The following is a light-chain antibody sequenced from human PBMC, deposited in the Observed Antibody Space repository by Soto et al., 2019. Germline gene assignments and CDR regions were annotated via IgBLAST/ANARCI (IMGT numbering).Light chain of an antibody. CDR1: QSIGSW. J-gene: IGKJ1*01. V-gene: IGKV1-5*03. Sequence: DIQMTQSPSTLSASVGDRVIIVCRASQSIGSWLAWYQQKPGKAPKLLIYKASSLESGVPSRFSGSGSGTGFTLTIRSLQPDDFATYYCHQYNTYLWTFGQGTKVDIK. CDR2: KAS. CDR3: HQYNTYLWT.